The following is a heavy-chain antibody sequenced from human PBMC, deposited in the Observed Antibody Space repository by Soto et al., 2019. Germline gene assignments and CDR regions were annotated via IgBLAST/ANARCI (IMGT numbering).Heavy chain of an antibody. J-gene: IGHJ4*02. CDR1: GGSVYSNGHY. CDR3: GKILVGATGHTDADS. CDR2: IDNNGVT. V-gene: IGHV4-39*01. Sequence: NPSETLSLTCIVSGGSVYSNGHYWGWIRQPPGKGLEWIGSIDNNGVTNYNSSLKSRVTISRDTSKNQFPLRLTSVTAADTAVYYCGKILVGATGHTDADSWGPGTLVTVSS. D-gene: IGHD2-15*01.